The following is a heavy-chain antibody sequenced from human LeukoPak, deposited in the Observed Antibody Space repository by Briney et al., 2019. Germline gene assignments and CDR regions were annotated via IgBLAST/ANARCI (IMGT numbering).Heavy chain of an antibody. CDR2: IRGDGNDL. J-gene: IGHJ5*01. D-gene: IGHD2-8*01. V-gene: IGHV3-7*01. CDR3: AREDAVSSPGFDS. Sequence: AGGSLRLSCVGSGFSISHHWINWVRQAPGTGLEWVANIRGDGNDLYYADSVKDRFTISRDNLKNSVFLQMNSLRVEYTAVYYCAREDAVSSPGFDSWGQGTLVTVSS. CDR1: GFSISHHW.